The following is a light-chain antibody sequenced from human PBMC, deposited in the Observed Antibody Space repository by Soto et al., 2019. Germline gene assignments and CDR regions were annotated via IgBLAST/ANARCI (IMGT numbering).Light chain of an antibody. CDR1: QSVSSY. V-gene: IGKV3-15*01. J-gene: IGKJ4*01. CDR2: ATS. CDR3: QHYNNWPLT. Sequence: EIVLTQSPGTLSLSPVERATLSCRASQSVSSYLAWYQQKPGQTPRLLIYATSTRATGIPARFSGSGSGTEFTLTISSLQSEDFAVYYCQHYNNWPLTFGGGTKVDIK.